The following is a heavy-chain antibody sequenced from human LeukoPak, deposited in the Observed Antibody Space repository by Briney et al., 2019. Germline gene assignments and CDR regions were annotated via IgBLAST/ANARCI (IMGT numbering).Heavy chain of an antibody. Sequence: GRSLRLSCAASGFTFSYYAMHWVRQAPGKGLEWVAFISSDGSDKYYADSMKGRFTISRDNSKNTLYLQMTSLRGEDTAMYYCAREGTARDAFDIWGQGTMVTVSS. D-gene: IGHD2-21*02. V-gene: IGHV3-30-3*01. CDR1: GFTFSYYA. CDR3: AREGTARDAFDI. CDR2: ISSDGSDK. J-gene: IGHJ3*02.